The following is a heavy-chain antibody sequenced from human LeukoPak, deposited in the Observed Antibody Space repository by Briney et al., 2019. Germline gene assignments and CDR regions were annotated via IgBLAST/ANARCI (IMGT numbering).Heavy chain of an antibody. V-gene: IGHV3-20*01. CDR1: GFTFSSYA. J-gene: IGHJ5*02. Sequence: GGSLRLSCAASGFTFSSYAMSWVRHAPGKGLEWVSGINWNGGSTGYADSVKGRFTISRDNAKNSLYLQMNSLRAEDTALYHCARAARNWFDPWGQGTLVTVSS. CDR3: ARAARNWFDP. CDR2: INWNGGST.